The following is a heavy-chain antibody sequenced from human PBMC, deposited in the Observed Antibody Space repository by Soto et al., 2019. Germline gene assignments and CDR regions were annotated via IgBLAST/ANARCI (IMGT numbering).Heavy chain of an antibody. Sequence: PGGSLRLSCAASGFTVSDNYMTWVRQAPGKGLEWVSVLYSAGNAYYADSVQGRFTISRDDSKSTLYLQMNRLRAEDTAVYYCARDKGGGWYYFDSWGQGTLVTVSS. CDR3: ARDKGGGWYYFDS. D-gene: IGHD6-19*01. CDR2: LYSAGNA. V-gene: IGHV3-53*01. J-gene: IGHJ4*02. CDR1: GFTVSDNY.